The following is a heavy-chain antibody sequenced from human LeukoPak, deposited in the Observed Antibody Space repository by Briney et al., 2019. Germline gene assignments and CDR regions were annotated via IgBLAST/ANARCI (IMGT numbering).Heavy chain of an antibody. J-gene: IGHJ4*02. V-gene: IGHV3-21*01. CDR3: ANSDSGGNGDY. CDR2: ISSSSRDI. CDR1: GFTFSSFT. D-gene: IGHD2-15*01. Sequence: GGSLRLSCAASGFTFSSFTMNWVRQAPGKGLEWVAAISSSSRDIFYADSVKGRFSISRDNTQNSLSLQMNSLRAEDTAVYYCANSDSGGNGDYWGQGTLVTVSS.